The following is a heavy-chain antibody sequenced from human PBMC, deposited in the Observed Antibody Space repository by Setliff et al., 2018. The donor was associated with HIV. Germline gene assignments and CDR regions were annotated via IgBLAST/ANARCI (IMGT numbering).Heavy chain of an antibody. CDR2: INPNGDT. Sequence: ASETLSLTCAVYGGSFSGHFWTWIRQPPGKGLEWIGNINPNGDTNYNYISSMKGRLTLSLDTSKNQFSLTLRSVTAADTAVYYCASLLVFPAGGLFDFWGHGNLVTVSS. J-gene: IGHJ4*01. D-gene: IGHD1-26*01. CDR3: ASLLVFPAGGLFDF. V-gene: IGHV4-34*01. CDR1: GGSFSGHF.